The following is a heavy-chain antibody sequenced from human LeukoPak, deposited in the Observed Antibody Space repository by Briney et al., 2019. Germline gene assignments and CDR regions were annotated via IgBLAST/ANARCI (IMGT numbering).Heavy chain of an antibody. CDR3: ARGYCSSTSCYGGAFDI. CDR2: IYTSGST. D-gene: IGHD2-2*01. J-gene: IGHJ3*02. Sequence: PSETLSLTCTVPGGSISSYYWSWIRQPAGKGLEWIGRIYTSGSTNYNPSLKSRVTMSVDTSKNQFSLKLSSVTAADTAVYYCARGYCSSTSCYGGAFDIWGQGTMVTVSS. V-gene: IGHV4-4*07. CDR1: GGSISSYY.